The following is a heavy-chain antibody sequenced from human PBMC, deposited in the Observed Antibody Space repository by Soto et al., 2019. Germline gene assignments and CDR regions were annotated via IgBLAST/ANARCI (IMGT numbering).Heavy chain of an antibody. J-gene: IGHJ4*02. Sequence: GGSLRLSCAGSGFSFSDYYMSWIRQAPGKGPEWVSYISSSGDIIYYADSGKGRFTISRDNAKNSLYLQMNSLRAEDTAVYYCARDLGYYASDGDFDYWGQGTVVTVSS. CDR2: ISSSGDII. CDR3: ARDLGYYASDGDFDY. CDR1: GFSFSDYY. D-gene: IGHD3-22*01. V-gene: IGHV3-11*01.